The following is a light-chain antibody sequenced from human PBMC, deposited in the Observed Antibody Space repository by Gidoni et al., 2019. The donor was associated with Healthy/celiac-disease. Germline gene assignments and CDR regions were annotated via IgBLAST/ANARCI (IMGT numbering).Light chain of an antibody. V-gene: IGLV2-14*01. CDR3: SSYTSSSTLVV. CDR1: SSDVGGYNY. CDR2: EVS. J-gene: IGLJ2*01. Sequence: QSALTQPASVSGSPGQPITISCTGTSSDVGGYNYVSWYQQHPGKAPKLMIYEVSNRPSGVSNRFSGSKSGNTASLTISGLQAEDEADDYCSSYTSSSTLVVFGGGTKLTVL.